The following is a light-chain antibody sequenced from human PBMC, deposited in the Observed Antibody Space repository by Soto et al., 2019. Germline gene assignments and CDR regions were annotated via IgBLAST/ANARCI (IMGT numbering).Light chain of an antibody. CDR2: EVS. Sequence: QSALTQPASVSGSPGQSITISCTGTSSDVGGYHYVSWYQQHPGKAPKLMIYEVSNRPSGVSNRFSGSKSGNTASLTISGLQAEDEADYYCSSYTRSSIDYVFGTGTKVTVL. J-gene: IGLJ1*01. CDR3: SSYTRSSIDYV. V-gene: IGLV2-14*01. CDR1: SSDVGGYHY.